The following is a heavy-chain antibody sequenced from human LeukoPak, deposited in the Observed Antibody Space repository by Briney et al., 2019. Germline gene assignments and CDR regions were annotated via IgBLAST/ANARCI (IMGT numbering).Heavy chain of an antibody. CDR1: GFTFSSYG. Sequence: GGSLRLSCAASGFTFSSYGMHWVRQAPGKGLEWVAVISYDGGNKYYADSVKGRFTISRDNSKNTLYLQMNSLRAEDTAVYYCAKERSLWFGEKYYFDYWGQGTLVTVSS. J-gene: IGHJ4*02. CDR3: AKERSLWFGEKYYFDY. CDR2: ISYDGGNK. D-gene: IGHD3-10*01. V-gene: IGHV3-30*18.